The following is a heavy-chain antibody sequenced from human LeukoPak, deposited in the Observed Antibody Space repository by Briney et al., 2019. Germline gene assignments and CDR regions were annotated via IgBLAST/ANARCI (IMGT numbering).Heavy chain of an antibody. CDR2: ISYSGST. Sequence: PSETLSLTCTVSGGSIRSYYWSWIRQPPGKGLEWIGYISYSGSTNYNPSLRSRVTISVDTSENHFSLKVTSVTAADTAVYYCARDRDYVGGFDPWGQGILVTVSS. V-gene: IGHV4-59*01. CDR1: GGSIRSYY. CDR3: ARDRDYVGGFDP. J-gene: IGHJ5*02. D-gene: IGHD2-21*01.